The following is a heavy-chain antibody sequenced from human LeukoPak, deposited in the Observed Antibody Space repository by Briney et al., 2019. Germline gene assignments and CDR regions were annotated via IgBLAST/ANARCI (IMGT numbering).Heavy chain of an antibody. CDR1: GYSISSGYY. J-gene: IGHJ5*02. CDR3: ARSPYSGSYAFDP. V-gene: IGHV4-61*02. CDR2: IYTSGST. Sequence: SETLSLTCAVSGYSISSGYYWNWIRQPAGKGLEWIGRIYTSGSTNYNPSLKSRVTISVDTSKNQFSLKVSSVTAADTAVYYCARSPYSGSYAFDPWGQGTLVTVSS. D-gene: IGHD1-26*01.